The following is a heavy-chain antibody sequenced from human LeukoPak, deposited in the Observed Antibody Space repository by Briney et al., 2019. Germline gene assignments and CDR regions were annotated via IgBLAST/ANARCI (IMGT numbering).Heavy chain of an antibody. D-gene: IGHD3-22*01. V-gene: IGHV3-33*06. J-gene: IGHJ4*02. CDR2: IWYDGSNK. Sequence: GGSLRLSCAASGFTFNSYGMHWVRQAPGKGLEWVAVIWYDGSNKYYADSEKGRFTISRDNSKNTLYLQMNSLRAEDTAVYYCAKVGYYDSSGYFDYWGQGTLVTVSS. CDR3: AKVGYYDSSGYFDY. CDR1: GFTFNSYG.